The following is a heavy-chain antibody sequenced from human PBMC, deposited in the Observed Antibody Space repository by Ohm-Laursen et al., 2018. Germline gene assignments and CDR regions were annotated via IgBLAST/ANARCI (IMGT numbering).Heavy chain of an antibody. D-gene: IGHD3-16*01. CDR2: IYHSGST. J-gene: IGHJ6*02. Sequence: SDTLSLTCTVSGGSISNQYWNWVRQSPGKGLEWIGYIYHSGSTKYNPFFNSRVTILVDTSQNQFSLNLRSVTTADTAVYYCASGHNYGYDNYYYGMDVWGQGTTVTVSS. CDR3: ASGHNYGYDNYYYGMDV. V-gene: IGHV4-59*07. CDR1: GGSISNQY.